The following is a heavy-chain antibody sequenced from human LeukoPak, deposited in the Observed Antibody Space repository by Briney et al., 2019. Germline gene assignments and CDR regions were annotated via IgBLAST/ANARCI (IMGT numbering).Heavy chain of an antibody. CDR1: AFIFSRYA. J-gene: IGHJ5*02. CDR2: ISADGKDI. CDR3: VKDQQAVAAVYYFDP. V-gene: IGHV3-30*18. D-gene: IGHD2-2*01. Sequence: GGSLRLSCAASAFIFSRYALHWVRQAPGKGLEWVAVISADGKDIKYADFVKGRFTISRDNSKSALYLQMNSLRVEDTAVYYCVKDQQAVAAVYYFDPWGQGTPVTVS.